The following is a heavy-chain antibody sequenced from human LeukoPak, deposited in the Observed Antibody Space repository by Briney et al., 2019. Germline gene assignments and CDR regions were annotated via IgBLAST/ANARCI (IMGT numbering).Heavy chain of an antibody. CDR1: GYTFTGYY. CDR2: INPNSGGT. CDR3: ARARGISRSYFREDFDY. D-gene: IGHD3-10*01. V-gene: IGHV1-2*06. Sequence: ASVKVSCKASGYTFTGYYMHWVRQAPGQGLEWMGQINPNSGGTNYAQKFQGRVTMTRDTSISTAYMELSRLRSDDTAMYYCARARGISRSYFREDFDYWGLGTLVTVSS. J-gene: IGHJ4*02.